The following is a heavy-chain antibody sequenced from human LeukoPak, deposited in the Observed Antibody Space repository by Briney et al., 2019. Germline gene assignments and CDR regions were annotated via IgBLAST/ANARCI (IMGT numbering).Heavy chain of an antibody. D-gene: IGHD6-19*01. Sequence: GGSLRLSCAASGFTFSSYAMSWVRQTPGKELEWVSAISGSGGSTYYADSVKGRFTISRDNSKNTLYLQMNSLRAEDTAVYYCAKGGWGDTYYYYYYMDVWGKGTTVTISS. CDR1: GFTFSSYA. CDR3: AKGGWGDTYYYYYYMDV. J-gene: IGHJ6*03. CDR2: ISGSGGST. V-gene: IGHV3-23*01.